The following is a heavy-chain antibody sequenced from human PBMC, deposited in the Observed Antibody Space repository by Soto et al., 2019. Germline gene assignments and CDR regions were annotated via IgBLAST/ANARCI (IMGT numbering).Heavy chain of an antibody. J-gene: IGHJ3*02. V-gene: IGHV4-34*01. CDR2: IDHSGRT. CDR3: ARLLAVAGNYGGDGAFDI. Sequence: QVQVQQWGAGLLKPSETLSLTCAVYGGSFSDYSWSCIRQPPGKGLEWIGEIDHSGRTNYNPSLRSRVTMSGDTSKNQFSLQMSSVTAEDTAVYYCARLLAVAGNYGGDGAFDIWGQGTMVTVSS. CDR1: GGSFSDYS. D-gene: IGHD6-19*01.